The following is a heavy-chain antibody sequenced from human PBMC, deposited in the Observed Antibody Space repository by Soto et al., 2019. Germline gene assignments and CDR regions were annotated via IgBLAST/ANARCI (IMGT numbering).Heavy chain of an antibody. CDR3: AKIRDAYIQFDY. J-gene: IGHJ4*02. D-gene: IGHD2-2*01. V-gene: IGHV2-5*02. CDR2: IYWDDDK. Sequence: QITLKESGPTLVKPTQTLTLTCTFSGFPLSTSGVGVGWIRQPPGKVLEWLALIYWDDDKRYSPALKSRLTTTKDTSKNQVVRRMNNLGPVDTATYFCAKIRDAYIQFDYWGQGTLVTVSS. CDR1: GFPLSTSGVG.